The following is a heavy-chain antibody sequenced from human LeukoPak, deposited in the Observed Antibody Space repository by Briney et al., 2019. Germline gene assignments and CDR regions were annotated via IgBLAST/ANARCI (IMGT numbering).Heavy chain of an antibody. CDR1: GGSISSYY. CDR3: AGPNLWGLQH. J-gene: IGHJ1*01. CDR2: IYSTGTT. V-gene: IGHV4-4*07. D-gene: IGHD1-7*01. Sequence: SETLSLTRTVSGGSISSYYWSWIRQPAGRGLEWIGRIYSTGTTNYSPSLKSRVTMSVDTSKNQFSLRLTSVTAADTAVYYCAGPNLWGLQHWGQGTLVTVSS.